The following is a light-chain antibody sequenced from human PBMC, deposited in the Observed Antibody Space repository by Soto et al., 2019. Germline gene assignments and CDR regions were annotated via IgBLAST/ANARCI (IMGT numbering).Light chain of an antibody. CDR1: QSISNW. J-gene: IGKJ2*01. CDR3: QQYDRFPYT. V-gene: IGKV1-5*03. Sequence: DIQMTQSTSTLSASVGDTVTITCRASQSISNWLAWYQQKPGQAPKLLIHKASTLESGVPSRFSGSGSGTEFTLTISCLQPDDFATFYCQQYDRFPYTFGQGTKLEIK. CDR2: KAS.